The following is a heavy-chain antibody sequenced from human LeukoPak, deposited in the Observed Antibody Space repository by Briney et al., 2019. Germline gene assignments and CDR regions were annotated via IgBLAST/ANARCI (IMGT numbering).Heavy chain of an antibody. Sequence: PGRSLRLSCAASGFTFDDYAMHWVRQAPGKGLEWVSGISWNSGSIGYADSVKGRFTISRDNSKNTLYLQMNSLRAEDTAVYYCAKSPIVVVVAATHFDYWGQGTLVTVSS. CDR2: ISWNSGSI. CDR3: AKSPIVVVVAATHFDY. J-gene: IGHJ4*02. V-gene: IGHV3-9*01. CDR1: GFTFDDYA. D-gene: IGHD2-15*01.